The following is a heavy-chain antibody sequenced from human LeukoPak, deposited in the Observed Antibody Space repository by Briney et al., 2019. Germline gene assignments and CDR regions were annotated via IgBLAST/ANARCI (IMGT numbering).Heavy chain of an antibody. CDR1: GFTFSSYA. V-gene: IGHV3-23*01. CDR2: ISGSGGST. Sequence: GGSLRLSCAASGFTFSSYAMSWVRQAPGKGLEWGSAISGSGGSTYYADSMKGRFTISRDNSKNTLYLQMNSLRAEDTAVYYCAKDSGSHYFDYWGQGTLVTVSS. CDR3: AKDSGSHYFDY. D-gene: IGHD1-26*01. J-gene: IGHJ4*02.